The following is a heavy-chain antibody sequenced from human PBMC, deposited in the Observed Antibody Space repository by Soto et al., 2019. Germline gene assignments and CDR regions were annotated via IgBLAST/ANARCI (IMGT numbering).Heavy chain of an antibody. Sequence: EVQLVESGGGLVQPGGSLRLSCAASGFTLSDYYMHWARQAPGKGLVWVSRISNDGSNTDYADSVKGRFTISRDNAKNTMHRQMNSLRAEDTAVYYCARVHDCSSSGCYSYFDIWGQGTLVTVSS. CDR3: ARVHDCSSSGCYSYFDI. V-gene: IGHV3-74*01. CDR2: ISNDGSNT. D-gene: IGHD2-2*01. J-gene: IGHJ4*02. CDR1: GFTLSDYY.